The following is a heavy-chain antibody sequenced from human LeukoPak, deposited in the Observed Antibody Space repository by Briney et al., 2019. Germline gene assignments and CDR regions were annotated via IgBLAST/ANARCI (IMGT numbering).Heavy chain of an antibody. Sequence: ASVKVSCKASGYTFTSSGISWVRQAPGQGLEWVGWINADNYNTNYAQNLQGRVTVTTDRSTSTAYMELRSLRSDDTAVYYCARDINYEIDYWGQGTLVTVSS. V-gene: IGHV1-18*01. CDR2: INADNYNT. CDR1: GYTFTSSG. J-gene: IGHJ4*02. CDR3: ARDINYEIDY. D-gene: IGHD1-7*01.